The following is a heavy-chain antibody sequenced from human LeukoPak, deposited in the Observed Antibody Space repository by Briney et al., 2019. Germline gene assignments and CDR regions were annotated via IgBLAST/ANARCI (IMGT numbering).Heavy chain of an antibody. CDR3: ARQIRFLEWLFDY. CDR1: GGSFSGYY. D-gene: IGHD3-3*01. J-gene: IGHJ4*02. V-gene: IGHV4-34*01. Sequence: SETLSLTCAVYGGSFSGYYWSWIRQPPGKGLEWIGEINHSGSTNYNPSLKSRVTISVDTSKNQFSLKLSSVTAADTAVYYCARQIRFLEWLFDYWGQGTLVIVSS. CDR2: INHSGST.